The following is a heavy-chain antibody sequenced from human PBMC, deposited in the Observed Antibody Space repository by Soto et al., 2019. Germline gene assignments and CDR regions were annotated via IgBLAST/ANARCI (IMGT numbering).Heavy chain of an antibody. CDR1: GGTFSNHA. V-gene: IGHV1-69*06. Sequence: QVQLVQSGAEVKKPWSSVKVSCKASGGTFSNHAISWVRQAPGQGLEWMGGIMPLYGSANYAQKFQGRVTITADTSTNTAYMELTSLTSEDTAVYYCARVPKVRYYYYGMDVWGQGTTVTVSS. CDR3: ARVPKVRYYYYGMDV. CDR2: IMPLYGSA. J-gene: IGHJ6*02.